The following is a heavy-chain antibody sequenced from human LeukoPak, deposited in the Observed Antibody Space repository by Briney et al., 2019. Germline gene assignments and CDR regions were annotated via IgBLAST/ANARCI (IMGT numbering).Heavy chain of an antibody. J-gene: IGHJ2*01. CDR2: ISSSGSYI. CDR3: ARALTVAGTDWYFDL. Sequence: GGSLRLSCAASRLTFSTYSMNWVRQAAGGGLEWVSSISSSGSYIYSTDSLNGRFTISRDNAKNSLYLQMNSLRAEDTAVYYCARALTVAGTDWYFDLWGRGTLVTVSS. D-gene: IGHD6-19*01. CDR1: RLTFSTYS. V-gene: IGHV3-21*01.